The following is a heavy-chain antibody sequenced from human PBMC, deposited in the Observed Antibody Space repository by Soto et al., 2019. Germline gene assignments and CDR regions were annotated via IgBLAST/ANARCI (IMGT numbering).Heavy chain of an antibody. CDR1: GYSFTSYW. J-gene: IGHJ6*02. V-gene: IGHV5-51*01. CDR2: IYPGDSDT. Sequence: PGESLKISCKGSGYSFTSYWIGWVRQMPGKGLEWMGIIYPGDSDTRYSPSFQGQVTISADKSISTAYLQWSSLKASDTAMYYCATRSHNSSSGTYYYYGMDVWGHGTTVTVSS. CDR3: ATRSHNSSSGTYYYYGMDV. D-gene: IGHD6-6*01.